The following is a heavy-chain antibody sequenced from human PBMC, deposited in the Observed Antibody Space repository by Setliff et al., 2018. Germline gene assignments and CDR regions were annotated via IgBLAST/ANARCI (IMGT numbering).Heavy chain of an antibody. J-gene: IGHJ4*02. CDR3: ARDADYYNSNENPIVDY. CDR2: ISPKNGDR. Sequence: GASVKVSCKASGYMFKSYGIAWVRQAPGQGLEWMGWISPKNGDRHYAQKALGRVTMTTDTSTSTAYMEVRSLRSDDTAVYFCARDADYYNSNENPIVDYWGQGTLVTVSS. D-gene: IGHD3-22*01. CDR1: GYMFKSYG. V-gene: IGHV1-18*01.